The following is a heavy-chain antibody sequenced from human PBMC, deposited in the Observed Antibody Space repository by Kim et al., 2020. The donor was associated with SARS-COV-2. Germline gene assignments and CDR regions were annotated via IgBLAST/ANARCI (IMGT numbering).Heavy chain of an antibody. CDR2: IYYSGST. J-gene: IGHJ4*02. Sequence: SETLSLTCTVSGGSISSSSYYWGWIRQPPGKGLEWIGSIYYSGSTYYNPSLKSRVTISVDTSKNQFSLKLSSVTAADTAVYYCARRDPTAGTLDYWGQGT. V-gene: IGHV4-39*01. CDR3: ARRDPTAGTLDY. CDR1: GGSISSSSYY. D-gene: IGHD6-13*01.